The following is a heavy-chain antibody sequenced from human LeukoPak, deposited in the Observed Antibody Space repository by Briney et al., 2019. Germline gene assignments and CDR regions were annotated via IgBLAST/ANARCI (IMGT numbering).Heavy chain of an antibody. J-gene: IGHJ6*02. Sequence: SETLSLTCTLYGGSIIPYHWSWIRQSPGKGLEWLGFVYYSGSTKYNPSLESRVTMSVDTSKSQFSLRLSLVTAADTAEYYCARVSRGQGVDVRGQGTTVTVSS. CDR2: VYYSGST. CDR3: ARVSRGQGVDV. D-gene: IGHD3-10*01. V-gene: IGHV4-59*01. CDR1: GGSIIPYH.